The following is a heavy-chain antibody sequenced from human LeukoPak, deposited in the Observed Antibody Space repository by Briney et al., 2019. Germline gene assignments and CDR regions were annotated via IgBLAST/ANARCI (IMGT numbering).Heavy chain of an antibody. CDR2: TYYGSKWYN. J-gene: IGHJ4*02. V-gene: IGHV6-1*01. CDR1: GDTVSSNRAA. CDR3: ARDRPSDLGVAYYYFDY. D-gene: IGHD3-3*01. Sequence: SQTLSLTSAISGDTVSSNRAAWDWIRQPRSRGLEWLVMTYYGSKWYNDYAVSVKSRITINPDTSTNQFSLQLNSVTPEDTAVYSCARDRPSDLGVAYYYFDYWGQGTLVTASS.